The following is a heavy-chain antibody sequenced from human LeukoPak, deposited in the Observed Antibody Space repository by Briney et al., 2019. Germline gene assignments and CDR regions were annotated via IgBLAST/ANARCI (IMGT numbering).Heavy chain of an antibody. J-gene: IGHJ6*02. CDR1: GYTFTSYA. Sequence: ASVKASCKASGYTFTSYAMHWVRQAPGQRLEWMGWINAGNGNTKYSQKFQGRVTITRDTSASTAYMELSSLRSEDTAVYYCATCSGGSCYSGGYGMDVWGQGTTVTVSS. CDR2: INAGNGNT. CDR3: ATCSGGSCYSGGYGMDV. D-gene: IGHD2-15*01. V-gene: IGHV1-3*01.